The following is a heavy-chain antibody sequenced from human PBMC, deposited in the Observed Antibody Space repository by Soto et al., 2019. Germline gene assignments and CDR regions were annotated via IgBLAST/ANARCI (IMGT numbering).Heavy chain of an antibody. CDR1: GFTFSSYG. V-gene: IGHV3-30*18. D-gene: IGHD6-19*01. Sequence: GGSLRLSCAASGFTFSSYGMHWVRQAPGKGLEWVALISNDGSNKYYGDSVKGRITIARDNSKNTVYLQMNSLRAEDTAVYYCAKDLYSSGWEYYFDYWGQGTLVTVSS. J-gene: IGHJ4*02. CDR2: ISNDGSNK. CDR3: AKDLYSSGWEYYFDY.